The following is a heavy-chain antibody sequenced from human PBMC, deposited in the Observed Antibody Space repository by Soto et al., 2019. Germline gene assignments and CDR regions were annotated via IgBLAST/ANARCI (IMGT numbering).Heavy chain of an antibody. J-gene: IGHJ4*02. CDR2: ISYDGGDT. CDR3: ARDRYFGSYSLDC. CDR1: GFTFTAFA. Sequence: QVQLVESGGGVVQPGRSLSLSCAASGFTFTAFAMHWVRQAPGKGLEWVAIISYDGGDTHYADSVKGRLTISRDNSKNTVYLQMNSLRPEDTAVYYCARDRYFGSYSLDCWGQGTLVTVSS. V-gene: IGHV3-30-3*01. D-gene: IGHD3-9*01.